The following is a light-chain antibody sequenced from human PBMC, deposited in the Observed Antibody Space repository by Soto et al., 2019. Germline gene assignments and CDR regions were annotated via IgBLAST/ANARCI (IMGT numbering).Light chain of an antibody. V-gene: IGKV1-9*01. CDR2: TVS. Sequence: DIQLNQSPYFLSASVGDRLTITCRARQDICSSLAWYQQKPGKAPKLLIYTVSTLQCGVPSRFTGSKSGTEFTLTITILQPEDFATYYCQQFNSSPFTCGGGAKVEI. J-gene: IGKJ4*01. CDR3: QQFNSSPFT. CDR1: QDICSS.